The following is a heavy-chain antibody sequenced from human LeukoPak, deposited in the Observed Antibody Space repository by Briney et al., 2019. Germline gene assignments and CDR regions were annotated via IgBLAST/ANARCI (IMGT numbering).Heavy chain of an antibody. D-gene: IGHD1-26*01. Sequence: ASVKVSCKASGYTFTDYYIHWVRQAPGQGLEWMGWINPNSGGTNYAQKFQGRVTMTRDTFISTTYMEVNRLTSDDTAVYYCARDPVGTTKPTYNWFDPWGQGTLVTVSS. CDR2: INPNSGGT. V-gene: IGHV1-2*02. CDR1: GYTFTDYY. CDR3: ARDPVGTTKPTYNWFDP. J-gene: IGHJ5*02.